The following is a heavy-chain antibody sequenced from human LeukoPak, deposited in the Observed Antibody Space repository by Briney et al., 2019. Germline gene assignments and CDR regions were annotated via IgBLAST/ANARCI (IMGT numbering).Heavy chain of an antibody. CDR3: ARASHYYGSGSYYNFADY. CDR2: ISSSSSTI. V-gene: IGHV3-48*04. J-gene: IGHJ4*02. D-gene: IGHD3-10*01. Sequence: GGSLRLSCAASGFTFSRYSMNWVRQAPGKGLEWVSYISSSSSTIYYADSVKGRFTISRDNAKNSLYLQMNSLRAEDTAVYYCARASHYYGSGSYYNFADYWGQGTLVTVSS. CDR1: GFTFSRYS.